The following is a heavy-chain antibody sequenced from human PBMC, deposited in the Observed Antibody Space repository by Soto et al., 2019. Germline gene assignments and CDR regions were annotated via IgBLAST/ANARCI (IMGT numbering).Heavy chain of an antibody. CDR3: AKSTGGTANGMGV. CDR1: GFSFYDYA. Sequence: EVQVVESGGGLVQPGRSLRLSCAASGFSFYDYAIHWVRHPPGKGLEWVSGISWNSGTIGYADSVKGRFTISRDNAKNSLYLQMNSLRAEDTVLYYCAKSTGGTANGMGVWGQGTTVTVSS. V-gene: IGHV3-9*01. J-gene: IGHJ6*02. D-gene: IGHD2-8*02. CDR2: ISWNSGTI.